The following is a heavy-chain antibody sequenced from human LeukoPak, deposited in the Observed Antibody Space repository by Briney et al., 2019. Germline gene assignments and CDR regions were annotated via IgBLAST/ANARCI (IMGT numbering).Heavy chain of an antibody. CDR2: TYYRSKWYN. Sequence: SQTLSLTCAISGDRVSSNSAAGNWIRHSPSKGLEWLGRTYYRSKWYNDYAVSVKSRITINPDTSKNQFSLQLNSVTPEDTAVYYCASDRSDYYYGMDVWGQGTTVTVSS. J-gene: IGHJ6*02. CDR1: GDRVSSNSAA. V-gene: IGHV6-1*01. CDR3: ASDRSDYYYGMDV.